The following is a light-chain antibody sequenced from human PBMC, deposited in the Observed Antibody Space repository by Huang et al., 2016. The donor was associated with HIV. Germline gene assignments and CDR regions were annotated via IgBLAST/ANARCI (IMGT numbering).Light chain of an antibody. Sequence: EIVMTQSPGTLSVAPGERATLSCRASQNINTNLAWFQQKPGQAPRLLIYAASTRTADFPARFSGSGSRTEFTLTISRLQSEDIAVYYCQQYNDWPRSFGQGTKVEIK. J-gene: IGKJ1*01. CDR2: AAS. CDR1: QNINTN. V-gene: IGKV3-15*01. CDR3: QQYNDWPRS.